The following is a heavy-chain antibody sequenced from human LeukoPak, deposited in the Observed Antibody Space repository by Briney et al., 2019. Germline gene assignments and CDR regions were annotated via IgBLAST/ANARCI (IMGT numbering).Heavy chain of an antibody. Sequence: GGSLRLSCEASGFAVSSYSMNWVRQAPGKGLEWVSYISTSSSIIYYADSVKGRFTISRDNAKNSLYLQMNSLRAEDTALYYCARGTYYFDYWGQGTLVTVSS. D-gene: IGHD1/OR15-1a*01. CDR1: GFAVSSYS. V-gene: IGHV3-48*01. CDR3: ARGTYYFDY. J-gene: IGHJ4*02. CDR2: ISTSSSII.